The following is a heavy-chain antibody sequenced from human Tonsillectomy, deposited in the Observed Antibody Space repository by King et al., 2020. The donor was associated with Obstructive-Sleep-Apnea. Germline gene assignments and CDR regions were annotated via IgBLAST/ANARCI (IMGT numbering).Heavy chain of an antibody. J-gene: IGHJ4*02. CDR2: VSYTGDT. Sequence: LQLQESGPRHLKPSETLSLSCSISGGSITGYYWTWIRQPPGQGLEWIGFVSYTGDTNYNPSLRSRVTISLDTSKNQFSLRLNSVTAADTAVYYCSTGDDYGDQDFWGPGTLVTVSS. V-gene: IGHV4-59*01. D-gene: IGHD4-17*01. CDR3: STGDDYGDQDF. CDR1: GGSITGYY.